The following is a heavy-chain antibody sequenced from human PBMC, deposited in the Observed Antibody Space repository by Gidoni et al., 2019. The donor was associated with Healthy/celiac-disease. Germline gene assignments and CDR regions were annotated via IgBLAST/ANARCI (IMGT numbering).Heavy chain of an antibody. Sequence: QVQLQQWGAGLLKPSETLSLTCAVYGGSFSGYYWSWIRQPPGKGLEWIGEINHSGSTNYNPSLKSRVTISVDTSKNQFSLKLSSVTAADTAVYYCARGPYSPYDFWSGYYRYYYYGMDVWGQGTTVTVSS. CDR2: INHSGST. CDR1: GGSFSGYY. D-gene: IGHD3-3*01. V-gene: IGHV4-34*01. CDR3: ARGPYSPYDFWSGYYRYYYYGMDV. J-gene: IGHJ6*02.